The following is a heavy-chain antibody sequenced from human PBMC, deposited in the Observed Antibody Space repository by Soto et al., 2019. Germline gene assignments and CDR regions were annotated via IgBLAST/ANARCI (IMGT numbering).Heavy chain of an antibody. J-gene: IGHJ4*02. V-gene: IGHV3-9*01. CDR1: GFTFDDYA. CDR3: SRDGDFSGGTSYLFEY. Sequence: EVQLVESGGGLVQPGRSLRLSCEASGFTFDDYAMHWLRQAPGKGLEWVSGISWDSGRIVYADSVKGRFTISRDNAKNPLFLQMNSLRFEDTAFYFCSRDGDFSGGTSYLFEYWGQGALVTVSS. CDR2: ISWDSGRI. D-gene: IGHD2-15*01.